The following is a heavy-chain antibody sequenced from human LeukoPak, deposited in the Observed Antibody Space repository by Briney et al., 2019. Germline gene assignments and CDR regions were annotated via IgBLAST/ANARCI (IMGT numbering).Heavy chain of an antibody. CDR3: ARARWLDP. CDR2: ISYDGRQN. V-gene: IGHV3-30*04. Sequence: GGSLRLSCAASGFTFSTYAMNWVRQAPGKGLEWVAVISYDGRQNYYADSVKGRFTISRDNSKNTLYLQMNSLRDEDSAVYYCARARWLDPWGQGTLVTVSS. CDR1: GFTFSTYA. J-gene: IGHJ5*02.